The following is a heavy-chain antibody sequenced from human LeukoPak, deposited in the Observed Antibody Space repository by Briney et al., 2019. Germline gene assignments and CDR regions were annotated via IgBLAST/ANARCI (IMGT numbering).Heavy chain of an antibody. Sequence: GASLRLSCAASGFTFSSYAMSWVRQAPGKGLEWVANIKQDGSEKYYVDSVKGRFTISRDNAKNSLYLQMNSLRAEDTAVYYCARFPLNYYDSSGYPLFFDYWGQGTLVTVSS. CDR2: IKQDGSEK. D-gene: IGHD3-22*01. V-gene: IGHV3-7*01. J-gene: IGHJ4*02. CDR3: ARFPLNYYDSSGYPLFFDY. CDR1: GFTFSSYA.